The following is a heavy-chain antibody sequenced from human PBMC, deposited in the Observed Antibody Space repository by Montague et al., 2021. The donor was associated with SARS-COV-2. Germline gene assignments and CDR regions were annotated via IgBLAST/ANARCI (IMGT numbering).Heavy chain of an antibody. J-gene: IGHJ6*03. Sequence: SETLSLTCAAHGGSFSGYYWNWIRQRPGKGLEWIGEINHGGSTDYNPSLKNRLTISADTSKNQFSLKLTSVAATDTAVYYCARLRDGVVPSPILGIGPYFTYYYMDVWGKGTTVTVS. CDR1: GGSFSGYY. CDR3: ARLRDGVVPSPILGIGPYFTYYYMDV. V-gene: IGHV4-34*01. CDR2: INHGGST. D-gene: IGHD2-15*01.